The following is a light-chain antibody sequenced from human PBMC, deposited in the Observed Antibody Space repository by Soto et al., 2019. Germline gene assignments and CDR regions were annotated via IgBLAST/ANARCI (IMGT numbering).Light chain of an antibody. CDR3: GAWDSSLSAGV. Sequence: QSVLTQPPSVSAAPGQKVTISCSGSSSNIGNNYVSWYQHLPGTAPKLLIYENDKRPSGIPDRFSGSKSGTSATLDITGLQTGDEADYYCGAWDSSLSAGVFGGGTKVTVL. V-gene: IGLV1-51*02. CDR1: SSNIGNNY. CDR2: END. J-gene: IGLJ3*02.